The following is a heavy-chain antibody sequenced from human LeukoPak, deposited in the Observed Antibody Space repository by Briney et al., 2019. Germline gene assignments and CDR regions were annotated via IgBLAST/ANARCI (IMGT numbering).Heavy chain of an antibody. CDR1: GYTFTGSY. Sequence: ASVKVSCKASGYTFTGSYIHWMRQAPGQGLEWMGWIHPNSGGTNYAQKFQGRVTMTRDTSISTAYMELSRLRSDDTAVYYCARDRAYGSGSSTDYWGQGALVTVSS. V-gene: IGHV1-2*02. J-gene: IGHJ4*02. D-gene: IGHD3-10*01. CDR3: ARDRAYGSGSSTDY. CDR2: IHPNSGGT.